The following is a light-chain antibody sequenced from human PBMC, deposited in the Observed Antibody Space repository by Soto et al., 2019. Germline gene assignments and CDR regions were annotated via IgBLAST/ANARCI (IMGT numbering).Light chain of an antibody. Sequence: DIVMTQSPDSLAVSLGERATVNCKSSQNVLYSSNNKNFLAWYQQKPGQPPKLLIYWASTRESGVPDRFSGSGSRTDFTLTISSLQAEDVAVYYCQQYYTPPHTFGQGTKLEIK. V-gene: IGKV4-1*01. CDR1: QNVLYSSNNKNF. CDR2: WAS. CDR3: QQYYTPPHT. J-gene: IGKJ2*01.